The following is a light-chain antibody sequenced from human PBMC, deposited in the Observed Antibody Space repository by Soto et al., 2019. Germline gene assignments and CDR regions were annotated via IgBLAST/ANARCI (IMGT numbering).Light chain of an antibody. Sequence: QSALTQPPSATGSPGQSVTISCTGTNSDVGGYNYVSWYQQHPGKAPKLMIYEVSKRPSGVPDRFSGSKSGNTASLTVSGLQAEDEADYYCRSYAGSNNVVFGGGTKLTVL. CDR3: RSYAGSNNVV. CDR2: EVS. J-gene: IGLJ2*01. CDR1: NSDVGGYNY. V-gene: IGLV2-8*01.